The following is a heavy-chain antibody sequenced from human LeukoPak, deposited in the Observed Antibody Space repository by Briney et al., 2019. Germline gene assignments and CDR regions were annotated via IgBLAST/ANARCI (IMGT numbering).Heavy chain of an antibody. J-gene: IGHJ3*01. CDR2: VSYTGRT. Sequence: SETLSLTCTVSGGSISGYYWTWIRQPPGKRLEWIGYVSYTGRTKYNPSLQSRVTISIDTSKSQFSLKLTSVTSADTAVYSCAXLLXNDISGDPDTFDVWGQGTTVIVSS. CDR1: GGSISGYY. CDR3: AXLLXNDISGDPDTFDV. V-gene: IGHV4-59*01. D-gene: IGHD3-22*01.